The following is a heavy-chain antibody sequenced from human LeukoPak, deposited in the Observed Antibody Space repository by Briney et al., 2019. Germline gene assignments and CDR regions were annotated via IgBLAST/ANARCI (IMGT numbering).Heavy chain of an antibody. CDR2: ISAYNGNT. CDR3: ARIAVAGTTAVDFDY. D-gene: IGHD6-19*01. CDR1: GYTFTSYG. J-gene: IGHJ4*02. Sequence: GATVKVSCKASGYTFTSYGFSWVRPAPGQGLEWMGWISAYNGNTNYAQNLQGRVTMTTDTSTSTAYMELRSLRSDDTAVYYCARIAVAGTTAVDFDYWGQGTLVTVSS. V-gene: IGHV1-18*01.